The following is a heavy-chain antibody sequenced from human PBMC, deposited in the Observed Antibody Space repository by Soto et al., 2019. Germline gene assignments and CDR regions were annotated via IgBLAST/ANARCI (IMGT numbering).Heavy chain of an antibody. Sequence: QVQLVESGGGVVQPGRSLRLSCAASGFTFSSYAMHWVRQAPGKGLEWVAVISYDGSNKYYADSVKGRFTISRDNSKNXXYLQMNGLRAEDTAVYYCASLVVAATTDGVGNFDLWGRGTLVTVSS. V-gene: IGHV3-30-3*01. D-gene: IGHD2-15*01. CDR1: GFTFSSYA. CDR3: ASLVVAATTDGVGNFDL. J-gene: IGHJ2*01. CDR2: ISYDGSNK.